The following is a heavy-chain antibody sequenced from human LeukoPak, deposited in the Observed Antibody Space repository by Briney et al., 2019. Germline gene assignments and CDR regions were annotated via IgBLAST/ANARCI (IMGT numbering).Heavy chain of an antibody. CDR2: ISWNSGSI. Sequence: PGGSLRLSCAASGFTFDDYAMHWVRQAPGKGLEWVSGISWNSGSIGYADSVKGRFTISRDNAKNSLYLQMNSLRAEDTALYYCAKASSDMVRGVSLGMDVWGQGTTVTVSS. D-gene: IGHD3-10*01. V-gene: IGHV3-9*01. J-gene: IGHJ6*02. CDR3: AKASSDMVRGVSLGMDV. CDR1: GFTFDDYA.